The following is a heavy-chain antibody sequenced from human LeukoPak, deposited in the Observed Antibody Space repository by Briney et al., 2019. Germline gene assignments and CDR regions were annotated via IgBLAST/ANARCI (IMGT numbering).Heavy chain of an antibody. CDR2: IYPGDSDT. D-gene: IGHD6-19*01. CDR1: GYSFTSYW. CDR3: ARARTPGYSSNWFDP. V-gene: IGHV5-51*01. J-gene: IGHJ5*02. Sequence: GESLKISCKGSGYSFTSYWIGWVRQMPGKGLEWMEIIYPGDSDTRYSPSFQGQVTISADKSVSTAYLQWSSLKASDTAMYYCARARTPGYSSNWFDPWGQGTLVTVSS.